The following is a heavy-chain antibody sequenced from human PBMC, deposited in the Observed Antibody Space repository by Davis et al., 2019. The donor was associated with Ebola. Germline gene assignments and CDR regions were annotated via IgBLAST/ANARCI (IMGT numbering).Heavy chain of an antibody. CDR1: GYTFTGYY. V-gene: IGHV1-2*06. CDR2: INPNSGGT. CDR3: AREGEPTRIADRILWFDP. J-gene: IGHJ5*02. D-gene: IGHD6-6*01. Sequence: AASVKVSCKASGYTFTGYYMHWVRQAPGQGLEWMGRINPNSGGTNYAQKFQGRVTMTRDTSISTAYMELSRLRSDDTAVYYCAREGEPTRIADRILWFDPWGQGTLVTVSS.